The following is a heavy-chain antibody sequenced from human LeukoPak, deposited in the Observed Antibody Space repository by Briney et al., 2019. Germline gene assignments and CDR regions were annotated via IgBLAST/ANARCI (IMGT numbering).Heavy chain of an antibody. CDR3: ARAFAGYYGSGSAFDI. Sequence: GASVKVSCKASGYTFTGYYMHWVRQAPGQGLEWMGWINPNSGGTNYAQKFQGRVTMTRDTSISTAYMELSRLRSDDTAVYYCARAFAGYYGSGSAFDIWGQGTMVTVSS. V-gene: IGHV1-2*02. CDR1: GYTFTGYY. D-gene: IGHD3-10*01. CDR2: INPNSGGT. J-gene: IGHJ3*02.